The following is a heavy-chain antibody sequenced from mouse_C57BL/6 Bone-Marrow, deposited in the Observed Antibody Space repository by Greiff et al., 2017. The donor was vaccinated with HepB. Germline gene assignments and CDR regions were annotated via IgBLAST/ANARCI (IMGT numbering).Heavy chain of an antibody. Sequence: QVQLKQPGAELVKPGASVKLSCKASGYTFTSYWMQWVKQRPGQGLEWIGEIDPSDSYTNYNQKFKGKATLTVDTSSSTAYMQLSSLTSEDTAVYYCAREGLRWPYAMDYWGQGTSVTVSS. CDR3: AREGLRWPYAMDY. CDR1: GYTFTSYW. D-gene: IGHD3-1*01. CDR2: IDPSDSYT. V-gene: IGHV1-50*01. J-gene: IGHJ4*01.